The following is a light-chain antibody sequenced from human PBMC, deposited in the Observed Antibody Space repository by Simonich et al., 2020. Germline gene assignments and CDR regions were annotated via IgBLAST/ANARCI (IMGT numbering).Light chain of an antibody. CDR1: SSDVGGYNY. Sequence: QSALTQPASVSGSPGQSITISCTGTSSDVGGYNYGSWYQQHPGTAPKFMIYSVNKRPSGVSNRFSGSKSGNTASLTISGLQAEDEADYYCSSYTSSSTWVFGGGTKLTVL. J-gene: IGLJ3*02. V-gene: IGLV2-14*01. CDR3: SSYTSSSTWV. CDR2: SVN.